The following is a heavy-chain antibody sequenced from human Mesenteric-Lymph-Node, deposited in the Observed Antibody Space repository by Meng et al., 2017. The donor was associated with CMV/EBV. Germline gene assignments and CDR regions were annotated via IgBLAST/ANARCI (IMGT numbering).Heavy chain of an antibody. CDR1: GGTFNSYA. Sequence: SVKVSCKASGGTFNSYAISWVRQAPGQGLEWMGGIITHVDIAIYAQKFQGRVTITADKSTSTAYMELGSLRSEDTAVFYCVRDFRVGGTEGPFDLWGQGTLVTVSS. CDR2: IITHVDIA. D-gene: IGHD1-26*01. CDR3: VRDFRVGGTEGPFDL. V-gene: IGHV1-69*10. J-gene: IGHJ4*02.